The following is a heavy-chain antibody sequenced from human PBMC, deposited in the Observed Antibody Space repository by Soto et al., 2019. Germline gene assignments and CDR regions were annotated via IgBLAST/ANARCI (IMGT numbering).Heavy chain of an antibody. Sequence: ASVKVSCKASGYTFTSYGISCVRQAPGQGLEWMGWISAYNGNTNYAQKLQGRVTMTTDTSTSTAYMELRSLRSDDTAVYYCARRLLRYFDWLLDDYGMDVWGQGTTVTV. V-gene: IGHV1-18*04. J-gene: IGHJ6*02. CDR2: ISAYNGNT. D-gene: IGHD3-9*01. CDR3: ARRLLRYFDWLLDDYGMDV. CDR1: GYTFTSYG.